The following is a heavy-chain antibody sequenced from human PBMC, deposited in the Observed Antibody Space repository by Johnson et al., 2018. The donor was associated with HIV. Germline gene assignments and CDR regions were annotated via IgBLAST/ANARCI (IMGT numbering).Heavy chain of an antibody. J-gene: IGHJ3*02. CDR2: IRSDESNK. D-gene: IGHD2-15*01. CDR3: ARVPWSLDAFDI. CDR1: GFTFSSYG. Sequence: VQLVESGGGVVQPGRSLRLSCAASGFTFSSYGMHWVRQAPGKGLEWVAFIRSDESNKYYADSVKGRFTISRDNSKNTLYLQMNSLRAEDTAVYYCARVPWSLDAFDIWGQGTMVTVSS. V-gene: IGHV3-33*01.